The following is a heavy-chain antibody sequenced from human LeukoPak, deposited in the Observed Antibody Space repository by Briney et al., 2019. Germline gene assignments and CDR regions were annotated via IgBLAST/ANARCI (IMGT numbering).Heavy chain of an antibody. Sequence: PGRSLRLSCAASGFTFSSYGMHWVRQPPGKGLEWVAVIWYDGSNKYYAASVKGRFTISRDNYKHTLYLQMNSLRAEDTAVYYCAKDRGWNYEDYFDYWGQGTLGTVSS. CDR2: IWYDGSNK. CDR1: GFTFSSYG. CDR3: AKDRGWNYEDYFDY. J-gene: IGHJ4*02. V-gene: IGHV3-33*06. D-gene: IGHD1-7*01.